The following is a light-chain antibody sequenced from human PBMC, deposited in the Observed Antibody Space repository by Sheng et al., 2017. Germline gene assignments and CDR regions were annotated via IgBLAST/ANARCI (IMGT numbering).Light chain of an antibody. CDR1: QSVTSSY. CDR3: QQYGTSPLT. Sequence: EIVLTQSPGTLSLSPGERTTLSCMTSQSVTSSYLAWYQQKPGQAPRLLIFGASSRAPGIPDRFSGSGSGTDFTLTISRLEPEDFAVYYCQQYGTSPLTLGQGTKLEI. V-gene: IGKV3-20*01. CDR2: GAS. J-gene: IGKJ2*01.